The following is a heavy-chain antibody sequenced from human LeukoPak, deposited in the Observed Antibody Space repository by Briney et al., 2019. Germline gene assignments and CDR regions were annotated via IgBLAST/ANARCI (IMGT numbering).Heavy chain of an antibody. D-gene: IGHD3-22*01. CDR3: ARVSDSSGFYYTLDY. V-gene: IGHV4-59*01. CDR2: IYYSGST. Sequence: SETLFLTCTVSGGSISSYYWSWIRQPPGKGLEWIGYIYYSGSTNYNPSLKSRFTISVDTSKNQFSLKLSSVTAADTAVYYCARVSDSSGFYYTLDYWGQGTLVTVSS. J-gene: IGHJ4*02. CDR1: GGSISSYY.